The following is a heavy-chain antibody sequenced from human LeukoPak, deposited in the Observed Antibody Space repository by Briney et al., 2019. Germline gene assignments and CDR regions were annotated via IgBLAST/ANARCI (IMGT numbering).Heavy chain of an antibody. CDR3: ARDPSDSFPTSNWFDP. CDR1: GGTFSSYA. D-gene: IGHD3-22*01. CDR2: IIPTFGTA. J-gene: IGHJ5*02. V-gene: IGHV1-69*13. Sequence: SVKVSCKASGGTFSSYAISWVRQAPGQGLEWMGGIIPTFGTANYAQKFQGRVTITADESTSTAYMELSSLRSEDTAVYYCARDPSDSFPTSNWFDPWGQGTLVTVSS.